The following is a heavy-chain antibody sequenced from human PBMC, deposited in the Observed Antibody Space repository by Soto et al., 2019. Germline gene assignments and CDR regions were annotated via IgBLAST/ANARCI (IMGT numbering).Heavy chain of an antibody. V-gene: IGHV3-23*01. CDR1: RLTFSNYA. D-gene: IGHD6-19*01. CDR2: ISDSGGST. CDR3: AKDRWGTAVAPRYYFDY. J-gene: IGHJ4*02. Sequence: PGGSLRLSCAASRLTFSNYAMSWVRQAPGKGLEWVSAISDSGGSTYYADSVKGRFTISRDNSKNTLYLQMNSLRAEDTAVYYCAKDRWGTAVAPRYYFDYWGQGTLVTVSS.